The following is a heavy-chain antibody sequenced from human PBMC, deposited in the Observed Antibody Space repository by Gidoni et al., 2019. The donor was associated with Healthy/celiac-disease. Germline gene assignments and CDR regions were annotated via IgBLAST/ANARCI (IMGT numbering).Heavy chain of an antibody. CDR1: GYTFTRYA. Sequence: QVQLVQSGAAVKKPGASVKVSCKASGYTFTRYAMHWVRQAPGQRLEWMGWINAGNGNTKYSQKFQGRVTITRDTSASTAYMELSSLRSEDTAVYYCARVEYSSGWYGWFDPWGQGTLVTVSS. CDR2: INAGNGNT. J-gene: IGHJ5*02. CDR3: ARVEYSSGWYGWFDP. V-gene: IGHV1-3*01. D-gene: IGHD6-19*01.